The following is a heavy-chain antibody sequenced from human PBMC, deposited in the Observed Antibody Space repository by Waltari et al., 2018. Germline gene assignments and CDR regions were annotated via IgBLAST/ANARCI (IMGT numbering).Heavy chain of an antibody. J-gene: IGHJ6*02. Sequence: QVQLQQWGAGLLKPSETLSLTCAVYGGSFSGYYWSWIRQPPGKGLEWIGEINHSGSTNYNPSRKSRVTISVDTSKNQFSLKLSSVTAADTAVYYCARGGSDFWSGYYRGYYYYGMDVWGQGTTVTVSS. CDR3: ARGGSDFWSGYYRGYYYYGMDV. V-gene: IGHV4-34*01. CDR1: GGSFSGYY. D-gene: IGHD3-3*01. CDR2: INHSGST.